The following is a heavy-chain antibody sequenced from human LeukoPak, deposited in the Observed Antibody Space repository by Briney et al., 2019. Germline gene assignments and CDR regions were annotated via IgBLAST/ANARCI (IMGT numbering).Heavy chain of an antibody. D-gene: IGHD6-6*01. J-gene: IGHJ4*02. V-gene: IGHV4-34*01. CDR1: GFTFSSYA. Sequence: PGGSLRLSCAASGFTFSSYAMSWVRQAPGKGLEWIGEINHSGSTNYNPSLKSRVTISVDTSKNQFSLKLSSVTAADTAVYYCARGLQLLRWFDYWGQGTLVTVSS. CDR2: INHSGST. CDR3: ARGLQLLRWFDY.